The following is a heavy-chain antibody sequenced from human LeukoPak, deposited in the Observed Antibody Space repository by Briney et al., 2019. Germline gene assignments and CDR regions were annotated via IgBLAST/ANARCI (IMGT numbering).Heavy chain of an antibody. CDR3: VRDEGFHGSGSN. J-gene: IGHJ1*01. D-gene: IGHD3-10*01. CDR1: GFTVSDNY. CDR2: IYSGGGT. V-gene: IGHV3-66*01. Sequence: AGSLRLSCAASGFTVSDNYMSWVRQAPGKGLDWVSVIYSGGGTYYSHSVKGRFTISRDNSKNTLYLQMNTLRVEDTAVYYCVRDEGFHGSGSNWGPGTLVTVSS.